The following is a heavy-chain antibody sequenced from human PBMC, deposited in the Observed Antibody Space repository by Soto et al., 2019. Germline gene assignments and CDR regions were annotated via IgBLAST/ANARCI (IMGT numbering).Heavy chain of an antibody. D-gene: IGHD3-3*01. CDR2: IYDSGST. V-gene: IGHV4-59*01. CDR1: GASSSSYD. J-gene: IGHJ4*02. Sequence: SETLSLTYSVSGASSSSYDWSWIRQTPEKGLEWIGYIYDSGSTNYNPSLKSRVTISVDTSKKQFSLKLSSVTAADTAVYYCARDHNYDFWTGRYFDYWGQGTLVTVSS. CDR3: ARDHNYDFWTGRYFDY.